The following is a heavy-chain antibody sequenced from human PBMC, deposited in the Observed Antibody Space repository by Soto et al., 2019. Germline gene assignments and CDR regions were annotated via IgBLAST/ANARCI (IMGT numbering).Heavy chain of an antibody. Sequence: PGASLKISCKGSGYSFTSYWISWVRQMPGKGLEWMGRIDPSDSYTNYSPSFQGHVTISADKSISTAYLQWSSLKASDTAMYYCARSPYSSSAYGMDVLGQGTTVTASS. V-gene: IGHV5-10-1*01. J-gene: IGHJ6*02. CDR3: ARSPYSSSAYGMDV. CDR2: IDPSDSYT. CDR1: GYSFTSYW. D-gene: IGHD6-6*01.